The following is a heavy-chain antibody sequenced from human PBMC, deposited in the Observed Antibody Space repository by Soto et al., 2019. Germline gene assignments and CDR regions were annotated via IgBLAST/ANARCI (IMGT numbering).Heavy chain of an antibody. D-gene: IGHD2-8*01. Sequence: EVQLLESGGGLVQPGGSWRLSCAASGFTFSTYALSWVRQAPGKGREWVSGIIGNGGLISYGDSVKGRFTISRDNSNNMLYLQMHSLRVEDTAVYYCAKDRQPDGLWPFDHWGQGTLVTVSS. V-gene: IGHV3-23*01. CDR3: AKDRQPDGLWPFDH. CDR1: GFTFSTYA. CDR2: IIGNGGLI. J-gene: IGHJ4*02.